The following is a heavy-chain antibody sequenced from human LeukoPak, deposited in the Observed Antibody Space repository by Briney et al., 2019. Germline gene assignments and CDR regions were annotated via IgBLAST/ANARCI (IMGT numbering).Heavy chain of an antibody. CDR3: ARDRIAVAGDPIVYYYYYYMDV. Sequence: ASVKVSCKASGYTFTGYYMHWVRQAPGQGLEWMGWINPNSGGTNYAQKFQGRVTMTRDTSISTAYMELSRLRSDDTAVYYCARDRIAVAGDPIVYYYYYYMDVWGKGTTVTVSS. CDR2: INPNSGGT. D-gene: IGHD6-19*01. CDR1: GYTFTGYY. V-gene: IGHV1-2*02. J-gene: IGHJ6*03.